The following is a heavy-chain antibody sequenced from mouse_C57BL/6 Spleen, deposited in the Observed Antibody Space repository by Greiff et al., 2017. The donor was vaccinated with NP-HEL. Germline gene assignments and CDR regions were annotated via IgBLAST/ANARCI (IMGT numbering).Heavy chain of an antibody. CDR2: IYPGDGDT. D-gene: IGHD2-2*01. J-gene: IGHJ2*01. CDR3: ACGYDDGYYFDY. Sequence: QVQLQQSGPELVKPGASVKISCKASGYAFSSSWMNWVKQRPGKGLEWIGRIYPGDGDTNYNGKFKGKATLTADKSSSTAYMQLSSLTSEDSAVYFCACGYDDGYYFDYWGQGTTLTVSS. CDR1: GYAFSSSW. V-gene: IGHV1-82*01.